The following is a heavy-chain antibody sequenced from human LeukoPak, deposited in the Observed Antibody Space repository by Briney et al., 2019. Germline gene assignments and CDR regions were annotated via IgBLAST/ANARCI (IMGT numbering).Heavy chain of an antibody. J-gene: IGHJ6*03. Sequence: PSETLSLTCAVYGGSFSDYDWSWIRQPPGKGLEWIGEINQSGSTNCAPSLKSRVSMSIDTSKSQFSLNLRSVTAADTAVYYCARVPDYHYYYMDVWGKGTTVTVSS. V-gene: IGHV4-34*01. CDR3: ARVPDYHYYYMDV. CDR1: GGSFSDYD. CDR2: INQSGST.